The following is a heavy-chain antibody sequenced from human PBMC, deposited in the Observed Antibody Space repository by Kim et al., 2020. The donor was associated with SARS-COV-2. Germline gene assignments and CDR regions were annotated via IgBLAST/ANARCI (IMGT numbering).Heavy chain of an antibody. D-gene: IGHD3-22*01. CDR1: GYTLTELS. CDR2: FDPEDGET. CDR3: ATLDSSGYYKEYYFDY. Sequence: ASVKVSCKVSGYTLTELSMHWVRQAPGKGLEWMGGFDPEDGETIYAQKFQGRVTMTEDTSTDTAYMDLSSLRSEDTAVYYCATLDSSGYYKEYYFDYWVQGTLVTVSS. J-gene: IGHJ4*02. V-gene: IGHV1-24*01.